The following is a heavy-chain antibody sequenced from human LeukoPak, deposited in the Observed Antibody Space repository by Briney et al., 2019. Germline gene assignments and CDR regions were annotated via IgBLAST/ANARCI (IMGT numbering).Heavy chain of an antibody. CDR3: AREQNTAYCGGDCYFDAFDI. J-gene: IGHJ3*02. CDR1: GGSISSGGYY. Sequence: SETLSLTCTVSGGSISSGGYYWSWIRQHPGKGLEWIGYIYYSGSTYYNPSLKSRVTISVDTSKNQFSLKLSSVTAADTAVYCCAREQNTAYCGGDCYFDAFDIWGQGTMVTVSS. CDR2: IYYSGST. V-gene: IGHV4-31*03. D-gene: IGHD2-21*02.